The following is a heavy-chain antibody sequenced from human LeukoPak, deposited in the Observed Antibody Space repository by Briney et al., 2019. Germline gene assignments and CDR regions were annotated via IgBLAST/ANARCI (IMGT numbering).Heavy chain of an antibody. CDR1: GGTFSSYT. J-gene: IGHJ4*02. D-gene: IGHD2-2*01. V-gene: IGHV1-69*02. CDR2: SIPILGIA. Sequence: ASVKVSCKASGGTFSSYTISWVRQAPGQGLEWMGRSIPILGIANYAQKFQGRVTITADKSTSTAYMELSSLRSGDTAVYYCARVSRKHGGYCSSTSCWAWGHLDYWGQGTLVTVSS. CDR3: ARVSRKHGGYCSSTSCWAWGHLDY.